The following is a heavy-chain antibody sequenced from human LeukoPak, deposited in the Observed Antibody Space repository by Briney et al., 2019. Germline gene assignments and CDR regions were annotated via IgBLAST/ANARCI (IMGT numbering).Heavy chain of an antibody. CDR3: AKDHKISSRGDY. V-gene: IGHV3-7*01. CDR1: GFTFGSHW. J-gene: IGHJ4*02. Sequence: GGSLRLSCAASGFTFGSHWMSWVRQAPGKGLEWVANIKEDGSEKYYVDSVRGRFTISRDNAKNSLYLQMNSLRAEDTAVYYCAKDHKISSRGDYWGQGTLVTVSS. CDR2: IKEDGSEK.